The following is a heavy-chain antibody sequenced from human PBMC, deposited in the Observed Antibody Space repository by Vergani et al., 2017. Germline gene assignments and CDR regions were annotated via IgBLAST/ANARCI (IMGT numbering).Heavy chain of an antibody. V-gene: IGHV4-4*02. CDR3: ARFDLAVAGNYFDY. CDR1: GSSISSSNW. Sequence: QVQLQESGPGLVKPSGTLSLTCAVSGSSISSSNWWSWVRQPPGKGLEWIGEIYHSGSTNYNPSLRGRVTIAVDKTKNQFSLKLSSVTAAYTAVYYCARFDLAVAGNYFDYWGQGRLVTVS. CDR2: IYHSGST. D-gene: IGHD6-19*01. J-gene: IGHJ4*02.